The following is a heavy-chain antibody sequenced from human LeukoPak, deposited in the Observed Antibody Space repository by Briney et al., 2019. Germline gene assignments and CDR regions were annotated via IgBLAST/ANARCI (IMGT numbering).Heavy chain of an antibody. Sequence: PSETLSLNCSVACGSISSYYWSWIRQPPGKGLELLAFIYTDGSTHYHPSLKSRFTISVDTSSNQFSLKLSSVTAADTAVYFCAKSANGYDPLYYYYYMDVWGKGTTVTVSS. V-gene: IGHV4-4*09. CDR2: IYTDGST. J-gene: IGHJ6*03. D-gene: IGHD5-12*01. CDR1: CGSISSYY. CDR3: AKSANGYDPLYYYYYMDV.